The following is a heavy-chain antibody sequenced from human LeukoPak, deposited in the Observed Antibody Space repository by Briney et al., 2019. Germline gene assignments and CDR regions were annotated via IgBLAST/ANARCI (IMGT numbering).Heavy chain of an antibody. CDR1: GFPFSDYV. D-gene: IGHD6-13*01. CDR3: ARGREREQLVVFRYYYYMDV. Sequence: GGSLRLSCAASGFPFSDYVMHWVRQAPGKGLEWVAVIRYDGNNKYYADSVKGRFTISRDNSKSSLYLQINSLRAEDTAVYYCARGREREQLVVFRYYYYMDVWGKGTTVTVSS. CDR2: IRYDGNNK. V-gene: IGHV3-33*01. J-gene: IGHJ6*03.